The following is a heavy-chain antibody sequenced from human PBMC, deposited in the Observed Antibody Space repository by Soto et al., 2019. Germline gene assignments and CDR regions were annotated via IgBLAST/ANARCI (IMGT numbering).Heavy chain of an antibody. CDR2: ISAYNGNT. Sequence: QVQLVQSGAEVKKPGASVKVSCKASGYTFTNFGISWVRQAPGQGLEWMGWISAYNGNTNYAQNFQGRATMTTDTSRSADYVELRSVRADDAAVYYCARGGTPIDYGGQGTLVTVSS. J-gene: IGHJ4*02. V-gene: IGHV1-18*01. D-gene: IGHD1-26*01. CDR1: GYTFTNFG. CDR3: ARGGTPIDY.